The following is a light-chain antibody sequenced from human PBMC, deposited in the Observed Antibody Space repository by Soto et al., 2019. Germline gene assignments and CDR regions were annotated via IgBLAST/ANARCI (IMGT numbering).Light chain of an antibody. V-gene: IGKV3-15*01. CDR3: QQYNKWPLT. Sequence: EIVLTQSPGTLSLSPGDRATLSCRASQSVSSNFLAWYQQTPGQAPRLLIYGASTRATGIPVRFSGSASGTEFTLTISSLQSEDFTVYYCQQYNKWPLTFGQGTKVDIK. J-gene: IGKJ1*01. CDR1: QSVSSNF. CDR2: GAS.